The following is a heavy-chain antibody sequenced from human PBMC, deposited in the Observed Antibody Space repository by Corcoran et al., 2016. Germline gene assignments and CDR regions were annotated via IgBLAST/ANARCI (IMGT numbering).Heavy chain of an antibody. CDR3: ARPPDSGSGSVEDYDALDM. CDR2: THPGYSDT. J-gene: IGHJ3*02. D-gene: IGHD3-10*01. V-gene: IGHV5-51*01. Sequence: EVQLVQSGAEVKEPGESLKISCKGSGYRFTTYWIAGVRQMPGKGLEWMGITHPGYSDTRYSPSFQGQVTNSADQSTSTPYLQWTSLKVSDTAMYYCARPPDSGSGSVEDYDALDMWGQGTIVTVSS. CDR1: GYRFTTYW.